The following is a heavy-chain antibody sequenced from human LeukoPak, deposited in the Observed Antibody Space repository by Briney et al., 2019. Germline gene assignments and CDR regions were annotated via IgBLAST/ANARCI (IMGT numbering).Heavy chain of an antibody. CDR3: ARAVEYSSSSVEYCDY. CDR2: IYHSGST. D-gene: IGHD6-6*01. J-gene: IGHJ4*02. Sequence: SETLSLTCTDSGGSISSSTYYWGWIRQPPGKGLEWIGSIYHSGSTYYNPSLKSRVTISVDTSKNHFSLKLSSVTAADTAVYYCARAVEYSSSSVEYCDYWGQGTLVTVSS. V-gene: IGHV4-39*02. CDR1: GGSISSSTYY.